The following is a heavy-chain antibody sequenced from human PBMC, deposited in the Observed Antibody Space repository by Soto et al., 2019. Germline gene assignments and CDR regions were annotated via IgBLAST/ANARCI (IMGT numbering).Heavy chain of an antibody. CDR1: GYSFTSYW. CDR2: IYPGDSDT. Sequence: GESLKISCKGSGYSFTSYWIGWVRQMPGKGLEWMGIIYPGDSDTRYSPSFQGQVAISADKSISTAYLQWSSLKASDTAMYYCARDYYDSSGSQGNWFNPWGQGTLVTVSS. CDR3: ARDYYDSSGSQGNWFNP. J-gene: IGHJ5*02. D-gene: IGHD3-22*01. V-gene: IGHV5-51*01.